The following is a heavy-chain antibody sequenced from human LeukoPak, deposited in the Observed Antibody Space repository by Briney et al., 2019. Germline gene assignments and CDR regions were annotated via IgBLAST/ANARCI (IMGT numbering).Heavy chain of an antibody. CDR2: IYYSGST. CDR3: ARGSGGIVGATVQYNWFDP. J-gene: IGHJ5*02. CDR1: GGSISSYY. V-gene: IGHV4-59*01. D-gene: IGHD1-26*01. Sequence: SXXXSLTCTVSGGSISSYYWSWLRQPQGKGLEWVGYIYYSGSTNYNPSLKSRVTISVDTSKNQFSLKLSSVTAADTAVYYCARGSGGIVGATVQYNWFDPWGQGTLVTVSS.